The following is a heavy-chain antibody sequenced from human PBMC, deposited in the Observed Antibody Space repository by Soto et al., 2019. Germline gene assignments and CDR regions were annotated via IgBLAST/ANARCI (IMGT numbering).Heavy chain of an antibody. CDR2: VNPSGGHT. CDR3: ARGGHVVVVTAALDY. V-gene: IGHV1-46*01. J-gene: IGHJ4*02. CDR1: GDTFTNYY. Sequence: QVQLMQSGAEVKKPGASVKVSCKASGDTFTNYYIHWVRQAPGQGLEWMGTVNPSGGHTTYAQHFLGRVTRTRDTSTSTLYMELTSLTSDVTAVYYCARGGHVVVVTAALDYWGQGTLVTVSS. D-gene: IGHD2-21*02.